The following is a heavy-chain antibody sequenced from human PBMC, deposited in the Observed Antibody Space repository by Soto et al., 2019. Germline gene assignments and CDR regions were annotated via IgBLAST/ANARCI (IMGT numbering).Heavy chain of an antibody. V-gene: IGHV3-33*01. CDR1: GFTFSSYG. D-gene: IGHD6-13*01. J-gene: IGHJ6*03. Sequence: GGSLRLSCAASGFTFSSYGMHWVRQAPGKGLEWVAVIWYDGSNKYYADSVKGRFTISRDNSKNTLYLQMNSLRAEDTAVYYCARDGERGPYSGYYMDVWGKGTTVTVSS. CDR3: ARDGERGPYSGYYMDV. CDR2: IWYDGSNK.